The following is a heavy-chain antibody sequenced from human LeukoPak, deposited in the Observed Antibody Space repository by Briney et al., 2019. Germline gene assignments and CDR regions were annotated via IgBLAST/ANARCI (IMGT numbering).Heavy chain of an antibody. CDR3: AKSGGFWYDSSGYYFDY. V-gene: IGHV3-21*01. CDR1: GFTFSSYS. CDR2: ISSSSSYI. Sequence: GGSLRLSCAASGFTFSSYSMNWVRQAPGKGLEWVSSISSSSSYIYYADSVKGRFTISRDNAKNSLYLQMNSLRAEDTAVYYCAKSGGFWYDSSGYYFDYWGQGTLVTVSS. D-gene: IGHD3-22*01. J-gene: IGHJ4*02.